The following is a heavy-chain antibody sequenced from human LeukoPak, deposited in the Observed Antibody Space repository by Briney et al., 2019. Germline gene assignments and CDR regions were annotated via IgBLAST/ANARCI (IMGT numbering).Heavy chain of an antibody. D-gene: IGHD3-10*01. CDR2: IYYSGST. V-gene: IGHV4-39*01. Sequence: PSETLSLTCVVYGVSFSSYYWGWIRQPPGKGLEWIATIYYSGSTYYNPSLKSRVTISADTSKNQFSLKLSSVTAADTAVYYCARLTSGHFDYWGQGTLVTVSS. CDR3: ARLTSGHFDY. CDR1: GVSFSSYY. J-gene: IGHJ4*02.